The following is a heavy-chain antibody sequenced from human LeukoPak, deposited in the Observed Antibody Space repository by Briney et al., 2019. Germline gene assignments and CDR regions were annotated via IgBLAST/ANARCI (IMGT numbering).Heavy chain of an antibody. CDR2: ISNNGGYT. CDR3: AKDLNYGFDY. V-gene: IGHV3-23*01. Sequence: GGSLRLSCAASGFTFSSSAMSWVRQAPGKGLEWVSAISNNGGYTYYADSVQGRFTISRDNSKSTLYLQMNSLRAEDTAVYYCAKDLNYGFDYWGQGTLVTVSS. J-gene: IGHJ4*02. CDR1: GFTFSSSA. D-gene: IGHD4-11*01.